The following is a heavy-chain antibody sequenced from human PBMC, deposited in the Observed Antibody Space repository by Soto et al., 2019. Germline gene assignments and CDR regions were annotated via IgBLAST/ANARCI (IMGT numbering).Heavy chain of an antibody. D-gene: IGHD1-7*01. CDR1: GGCFSGYY. CDR3: ANSRGRITGTTDY. Sequence: PSETLSLTCAVYGGCFSGYYWSWIRQPPGKGLEWIGEINHSGSTNYNPSLKSRVTISVDTSKNQFSLKLSSVTAADTAVYYCANSRGRITGTTDYWGQGTLVTVSS. CDR2: INHSGST. V-gene: IGHV4-34*01. J-gene: IGHJ4*02.